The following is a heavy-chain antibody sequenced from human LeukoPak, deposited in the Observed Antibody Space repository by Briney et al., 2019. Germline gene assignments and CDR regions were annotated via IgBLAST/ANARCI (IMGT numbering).Heavy chain of an antibody. J-gene: IGHJ6*02. D-gene: IGHD6-13*01. CDR1: GDSVSSNSAA. CDR3: ARDYETGIAAAGEYYGMDV. V-gene: IGHV6-1*01. Sequence: SQTLSLSCAISGDSVSSNSAAWNWIRQSPSRGLEWLGRTYYRSKWYNDNAVSVKSRITINPDTSKNQFSLQLNSVTPEDTAVYYCARDYETGIAAAGEYYGMDVWGQGTTVTVSS. CDR2: TYYRSKWYN.